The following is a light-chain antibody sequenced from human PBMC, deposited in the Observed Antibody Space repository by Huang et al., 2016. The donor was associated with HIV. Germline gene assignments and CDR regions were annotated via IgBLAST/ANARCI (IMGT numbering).Light chain of an antibody. CDR1: QSVLYSSNSKNY. V-gene: IGKV4-1*01. CDR3: QQYYSIPQT. J-gene: IGKJ1*01. Sequence: DIVMIQSPDSLAVSLGERATIKSRSSQSVLYSSNSKNYLAWFQQKPGQAPRLLIYWASSRESGVPDRFSGSGSGTDFTLTISSLEAEDAAVYYCQQYYSIPQTFGQGTKVEI. CDR2: WAS.